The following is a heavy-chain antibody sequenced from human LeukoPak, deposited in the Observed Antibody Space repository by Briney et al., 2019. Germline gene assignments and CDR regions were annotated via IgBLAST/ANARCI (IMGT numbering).Heavy chain of an antibody. J-gene: IGHJ5*02. Sequence: GGSLRLSCAASGFTFSSYAMHWVRQAPGKGLEWVAVISYDGSNKYYADSVKGRFTISRDNSKNTLYLQMNSLRAEDTAVYYCASRATVTTDRFWFDPWGQGTLVTVSS. CDR2: ISYDGSNK. CDR1: GFTFSSYA. D-gene: IGHD4-11*01. V-gene: IGHV3-30*04. CDR3: ASRATVTTDRFWFDP.